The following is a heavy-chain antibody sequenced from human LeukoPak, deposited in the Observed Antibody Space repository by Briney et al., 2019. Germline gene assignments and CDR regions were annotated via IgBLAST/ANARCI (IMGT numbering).Heavy chain of an antibody. Sequence: GGSLRLSCAASGFTVSSNYMNWVRQAPGKGLEWVSVIYSGDTTYYADSVKGRFTISRDNSKNTLYLQMNSLGAEDTAVYYCARAVSGSYYFDYWGQGTLVTVSS. CDR1: GFTVSSNY. V-gene: IGHV3-53*01. CDR2: IYSGDTT. CDR3: ARAVSGSYYFDY. D-gene: IGHD1-26*01. J-gene: IGHJ4*02.